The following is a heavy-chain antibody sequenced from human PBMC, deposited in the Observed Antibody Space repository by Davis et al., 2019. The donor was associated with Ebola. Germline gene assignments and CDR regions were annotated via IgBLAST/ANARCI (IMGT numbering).Heavy chain of an antibody. V-gene: IGHV3-11*01. CDR3: ARAIRYFDWLLNDAFDI. CDR1: GFTFSDYY. D-gene: IGHD3-9*01. CDR2: ISSSGSTI. J-gene: IGHJ3*02. Sequence: GESLKISCAASGFTFSDYYMSWIRQAPGKGLEWVSYISSSGSTIYYADSVKGRFTISRDNAKNSLYLQMNSLRAEDTAVYYCARAIRYFDWLLNDAFDIWGQGTMVTVSS.